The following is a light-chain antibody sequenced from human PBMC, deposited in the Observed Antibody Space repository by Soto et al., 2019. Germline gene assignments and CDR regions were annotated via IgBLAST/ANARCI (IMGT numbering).Light chain of an antibody. CDR2: LEGSGSY. Sequence: QSVLTQSSSASASLGSSVKLTCTLSSGHSSYIIAWPQQQPGKAPRYLMKLEGSGSYNKGSGVPDRFSGSSSGADRYLTISNLQFEDEADYYCETWDSNTRVFGTGTKLTVL. V-gene: IGLV4-60*02. J-gene: IGLJ1*01. CDR1: SGHSSYI. CDR3: ETWDSNTRV.